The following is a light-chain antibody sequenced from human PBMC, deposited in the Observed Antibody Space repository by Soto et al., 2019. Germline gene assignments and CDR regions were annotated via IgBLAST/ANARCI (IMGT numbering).Light chain of an antibody. CDR1: QTISSW. V-gene: IGKV1-39*01. CDR2: AAS. J-gene: IGKJ5*01. Sequence: DIQMSQSPSTLSGSVGDRVTITCRASQTISSWLAWYQQKPGKAPKLLISAASNLRSGVPSRFRGGGSGTHFTLDISSLQPEDSASYYCQQSYSSPITFGQGTRLEIK. CDR3: QQSYSSPIT.